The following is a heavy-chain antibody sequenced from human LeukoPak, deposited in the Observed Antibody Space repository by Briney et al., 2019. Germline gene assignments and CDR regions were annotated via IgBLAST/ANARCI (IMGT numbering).Heavy chain of an antibody. CDR1: GYTFTSYD. CDR3: ARGGDYDFWSGYPRPFDY. Sequence: GASVKASCKASGYTFTSYDINWVRQATGQGLEWMGWMNPNSGNTGYAQKFQGRVTITRNTSISTAYMELSSLRSGDTAVYYCARGGDYDFWSGYPRPFDYWGQGTLVTVSS. D-gene: IGHD3-3*01. V-gene: IGHV1-8*03. CDR2: MNPNSGNT. J-gene: IGHJ4*02.